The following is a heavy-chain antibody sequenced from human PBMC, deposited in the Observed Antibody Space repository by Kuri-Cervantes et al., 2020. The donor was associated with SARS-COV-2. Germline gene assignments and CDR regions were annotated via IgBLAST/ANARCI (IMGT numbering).Heavy chain of an antibody. Sequence: GGSLRLSCAASGFTFSSYGVHWVRQAPGKGLEWVAVISYDGSNKYYADSVKGRFTISRDNSKNTLYLQMNSLRAEDTAVYYCARGPYSSSTFDYWGQGTLVTVSS. CDR3: ARGPYSSSTFDY. V-gene: IGHV3-30*03. J-gene: IGHJ4*02. CDR2: ISYDGSNK. D-gene: IGHD6-6*01. CDR1: GFTFSSYG.